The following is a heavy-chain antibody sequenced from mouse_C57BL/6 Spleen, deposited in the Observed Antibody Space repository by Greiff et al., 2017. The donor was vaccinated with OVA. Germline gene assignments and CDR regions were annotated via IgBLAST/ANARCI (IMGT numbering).Heavy chain of an antibody. V-gene: IGHV1-22*01. D-gene: IGHD4-1*01. CDR1: GYTFTDYN. CDR3: ARSNWDVAWFAY. Sequence: VHVKQSGPELVKPGASVKMSCKASGYTFTDYNMHWVKQSHGKSLEWIGYINPNNGGTSYNQKFKGKATLTVNKSSSTAYMELRSLTSEDSAVYYCARSNWDVAWFAYWGQGTLVTVSA. J-gene: IGHJ3*01. CDR2: INPNNGGT.